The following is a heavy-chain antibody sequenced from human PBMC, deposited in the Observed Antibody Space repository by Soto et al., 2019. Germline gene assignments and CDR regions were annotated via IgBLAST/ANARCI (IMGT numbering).Heavy chain of an antibody. D-gene: IGHD2-15*01. J-gene: IGHJ3*01. CDR2: ISGSGDST. Sequence: EVPLWESGGGLVQPGGSLRLSCAASGSTFSSYAMSWVRQAPGKGLEWVSVISGSGDSTYYADSVKGRFTISRDNSKNTLYVQMNSLRAEDTAVYYCARELGYCSGGSCYMDGAFDFWGQGTMVTVSS. CDR1: GSTFSSYA. V-gene: IGHV3-23*01. CDR3: ARELGYCSGGSCYMDGAFDF.